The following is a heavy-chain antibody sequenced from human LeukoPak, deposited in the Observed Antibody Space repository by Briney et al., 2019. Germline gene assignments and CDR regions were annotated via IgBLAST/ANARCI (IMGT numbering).Heavy chain of an antibody. CDR2: IYPGDSDT. D-gene: IGHD3-10*01. CDR3: ASRSGSGYYYFDY. J-gene: IGHJ4*02. CDR1: GYRFTSYW. Sequence: GESLKISCKGSGYRFTSYWIGWVRPMPGKGLEWMGVIYPGDSDTRYSPSCQGQVTISADKSISTAYLQWSSLKASDTAMYYCASRSGSGYYYFDYWGQGTLVTVSS. V-gene: IGHV5-51*01.